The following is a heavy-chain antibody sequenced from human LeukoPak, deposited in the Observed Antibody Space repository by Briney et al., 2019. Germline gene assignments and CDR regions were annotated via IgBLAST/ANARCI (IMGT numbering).Heavy chain of an antibody. V-gene: IGHV4-61*02. CDR3: ARGTLYSGWSYYLDY. Sequence: SETLSLTCSVSGASVSTGNNYWAWIRQPAGKEPQWIGRIYTSGTTDYSPSLKSRVTVSMDTSKNQFSLRLTSVTAADTAVYYCARGTLYSGWSYYLDYWGQGTLVTVSS. CDR2: IYTSGTT. J-gene: IGHJ4*02. CDR1: GASVSTGNNY. D-gene: IGHD6-19*01.